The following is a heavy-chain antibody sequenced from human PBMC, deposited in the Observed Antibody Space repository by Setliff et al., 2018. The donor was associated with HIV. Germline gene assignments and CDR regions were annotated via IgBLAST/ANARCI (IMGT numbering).Heavy chain of an antibody. J-gene: IGHJ6*02. CDR3: ARHNVITYGGLLFDYYYYGLDV. Sequence: SETLSLTCTVPGGSINDQYFSWIRQPPGKGLEWIGSIDYSESTKYNPPLNSRGTISLDKPKNELSLKLTSVTAADTAVYYCARHNVITYGGLLFDYYYYGLDVLGHWTTVTVS. CDR2: IDYSEST. V-gene: IGHV4-59*11. D-gene: IGHD3-16*01. CDR1: GGSINDQY.